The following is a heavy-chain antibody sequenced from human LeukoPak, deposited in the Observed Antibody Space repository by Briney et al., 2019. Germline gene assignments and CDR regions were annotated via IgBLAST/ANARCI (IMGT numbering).Heavy chain of an antibody. J-gene: IGHJ4*02. CDR2: IYYSGST. CDR1: GGSISSSSYY. D-gene: IGHD3-22*01. V-gene: IGHV4-39*01. CDR3: ASYYYDSSGYYLDY. Sequence: TASETLSLTCTVSGGSISSSSYYWGWIRQPLGKGLEWIGSIYYSGSTYYSPSLKSRVSISVDTSKNQFSLKLSSVTAADTAVYYCASYYYDSSGYYLDYWGQGTLVTVSS.